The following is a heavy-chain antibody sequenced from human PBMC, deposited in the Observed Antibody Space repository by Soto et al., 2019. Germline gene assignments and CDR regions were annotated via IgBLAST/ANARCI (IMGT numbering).Heavy chain of an antibody. CDR2: IDPSDSYT. Sequence: PGESLKISCKGSGYSFTSYWISWVRQMPGKGLEWMGRIDPSDSYTNYSPSFQGHVTISADKSISTAYLQWSSLKASDTAMYYCARRTIMVRGVITGMDVWGQGTTVTVS. CDR1: GYSFTSYW. J-gene: IGHJ6*02. V-gene: IGHV5-10-1*01. CDR3: ARRTIMVRGVITGMDV. D-gene: IGHD3-10*01.